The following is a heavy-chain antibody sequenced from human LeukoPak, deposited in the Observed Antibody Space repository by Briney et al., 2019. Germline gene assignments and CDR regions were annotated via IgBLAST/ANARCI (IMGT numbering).Heavy chain of an antibody. J-gene: IGHJ4*02. Sequence: SETLSLTCAVYGGSFSGYYWSWIRQPPGKGLGWIGEIDHSGSTNYNPSLKSRVTISVDTSKNQFSLKLSSVTAADTAVYYCARTPDYWGQGTLVTVSS. V-gene: IGHV4-34*01. CDR2: IDHSGST. CDR1: GGSFSGYY. CDR3: ARTPDY.